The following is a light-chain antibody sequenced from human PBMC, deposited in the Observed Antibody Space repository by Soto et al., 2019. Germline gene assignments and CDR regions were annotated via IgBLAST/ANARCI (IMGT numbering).Light chain of an antibody. CDR2: DAS. V-gene: IGKV3-11*01. J-gene: IGKJ3*01. CDR3: QQRSNWPPVFT. Sequence: EIVLTQSPATLSLSPWERATLSCRASQSVSSYLAWYQQKPGQAPRLLIYDASNRATGIPARFSGSGSGTDFTLTISSLEPEDFAVDYCQQRSNWPPVFTFGPGTKVDIK. CDR1: QSVSSY.